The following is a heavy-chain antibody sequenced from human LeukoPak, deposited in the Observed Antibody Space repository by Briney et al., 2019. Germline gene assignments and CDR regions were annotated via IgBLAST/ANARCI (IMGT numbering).Heavy chain of an antibody. J-gene: IGHJ4*02. Sequence: PGRSLRLSCAASGFTFSSYAMHWVRQAPGKGLEWVAVILYDGSNKYYADSVKGRFTISRDNSKNTLYLQMNSLRAEDTAVYYCARVLGASSGWYLCCDYWGQGTLVTVSS. CDR3: ARVLGASSGWYLCCDY. D-gene: IGHD6-19*01. CDR1: GFTFSSYA. V-gene: IGHV3-30*04. CDR2: ILYDGSNK.